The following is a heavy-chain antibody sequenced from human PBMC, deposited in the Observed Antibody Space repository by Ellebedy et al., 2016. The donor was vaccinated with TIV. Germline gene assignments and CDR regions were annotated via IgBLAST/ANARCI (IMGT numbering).Heavy chain of an antibody. V-gene: IGHV3-23*01. CDR2: ISGSGGST. D-gene: IGHD6-13*01. CDR1: GFTFSSYA. CDR3: AKDRAGTGGFYYYMDV. Sequence: GESLKISCAASGFTFSSYAMSWVRQAPGKGLEWVSAISGSGGSTYHADSVKGRFTISRDNSKNTLYLQMDSLRAEDTAVYYCAKDRAGTGGFYYYMDVWGKGTTVTVSS. J-gene: IGHJ6*03.